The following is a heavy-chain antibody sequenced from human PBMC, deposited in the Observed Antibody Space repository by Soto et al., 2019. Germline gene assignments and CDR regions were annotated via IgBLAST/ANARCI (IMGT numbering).Heavy chain of an antibody. D-gene: IGHD2-21*02. J-gene: IGHJ4*02. CDR2: IRSKGYGATT. V-gene: IGHV3-49*03. CDR1: GFTFGDYA. CDR3: SRRRRVTQYYFDY. Sequence: EVQLVESGGGLVQPGRSLRLSCTASGFTFGDYAMSWFRQAPGKGLEWVGFIRSKGYGATTEYDASVQGRFIISRDDSKSIAYLQMNSLKSEDTAVYYCSRRRRVTQYYFDYWGQGTLVTVSS.